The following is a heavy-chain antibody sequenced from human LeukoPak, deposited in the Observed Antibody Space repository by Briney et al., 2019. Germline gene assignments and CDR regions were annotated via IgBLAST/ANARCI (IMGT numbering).Heavy chain of an antibody. Sequence: ASVKVSCKASNYNFSDYTINWVRQAPGQGLEWMGWISPKNGDTNPAQRFQGRVTMTTEASTTTAYMDLRNLTSDDTAVYFCARGPLYGDYYCDFWGQGTLVAVSS. J-gene: IGHJ4*02. CDR3: ARGPLYGDYYCDF. CDR2: ISPKNGDT. D-gene: IGHD4-17*01. V-gene: IGHV1-18*01. CDR1: NYNFSDYT.